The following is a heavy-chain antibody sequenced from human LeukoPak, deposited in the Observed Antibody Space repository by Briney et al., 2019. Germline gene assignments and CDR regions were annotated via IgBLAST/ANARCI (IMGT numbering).Heavy chain of an antibody. CDR1: GYTLTELS. CDR3: ATDPGSSGWLFDY. V-gene: IGHV1-24*01. D-gene: IGHD6-19*01. J-gene: IGHJ4*02. CDR2: FDAQDGET. Sequence: ASVKVSCKVSGYTLTELSMHSVRQAPGKELERMGGFDAQDGETIYAQKFEGRVTMTEDTSTDTAYMELSSLRSEDTVVYYCATDPGSSGWLFDYWGQGTLVTVSS.